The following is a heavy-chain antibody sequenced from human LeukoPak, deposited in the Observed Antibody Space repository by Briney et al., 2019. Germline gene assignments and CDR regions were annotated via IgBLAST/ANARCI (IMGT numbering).Heavy chain of an antibody. V-gene: IGHV3-7*04. Sequence: SGGSLRLSCAVSGFSFTTYWMTWVRQAPGKGLEWVANIKHDGSEAHYVDSVKGRFTISRDNAKNSLSLQMNSLNVDDTGVYFCTRDALFGSGRTHLDFWSQGTLVSVSS. CDR2: IKHDGSEA. J-gene: IGHJ4*02. CDR1: GFSFTTYW. CDR3: TRDALFGSGRTHLDF. D-gene: IGHD3-10*01.